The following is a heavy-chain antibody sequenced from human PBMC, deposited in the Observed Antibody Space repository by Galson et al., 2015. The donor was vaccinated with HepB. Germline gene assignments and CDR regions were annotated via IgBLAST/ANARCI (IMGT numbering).Heavy chain of an antibody. CDR2: IIPIFGTA. CDR3: ARGVTAYCGGDCYASFDY. J-gene: IGHJ4*02. CDR1: GGTFSSYA. D-gene: IGHD2-21*02. Sequence: SVKVSCKASGGTFSSYAISWVRQAPGQGLEWMGGIIPIFGTANYAQKFQGRVTITADESTSTAYVELSSLRSEDTAVYYCARGVTAYCGGDCYASFDYWGQGTLVTVSS. V-gene: IGHV1-69*13.